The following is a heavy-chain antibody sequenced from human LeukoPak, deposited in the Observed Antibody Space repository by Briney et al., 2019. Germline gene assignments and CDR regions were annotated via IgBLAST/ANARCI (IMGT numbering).Heavy chain of an antibody. V-gene: IGHV3-23*01. Sequence: GGSLRLSCAASGFTFSSYAMSWVRQAPGKGLEWVSAISGSGGSTYYADSVKGRFTISRDNSKNTLYLQMNSRRAEDTAVYYCAKAPMVRGAVFDYWGQGTLVTVSS. J-gene: IGHJ4*02. CDR3: AKAPMVRGAVFDY. D-gene: IGHD3-10*01. CDR2: ISGSGGST. CDR1: GFTFSSYA.